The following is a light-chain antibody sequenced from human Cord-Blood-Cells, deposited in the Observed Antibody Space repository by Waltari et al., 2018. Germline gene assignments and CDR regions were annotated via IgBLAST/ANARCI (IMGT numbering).Light chain of an antibody. CDR3: QQSYSTPQYT. CDR1: LSIRSY. J-gene: IGKJ2*01. V-gene: IGKV1-39*01. CDR2: ACS. Sequence: DIQMTQSPSSLSPSVGDRVTITCRESLSIRSYLNLSQQKPGKASELLIYACSSLQSGVPSRFSGSGSGTDFTLTISSLQPEDFATYYCQQSYSTPQYTFGQGTKLEIK.